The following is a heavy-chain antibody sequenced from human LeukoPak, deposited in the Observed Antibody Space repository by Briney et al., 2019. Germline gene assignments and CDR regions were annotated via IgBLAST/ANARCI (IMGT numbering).Heavy chain of an antibody. CDR2: INHSGST. CDR1: GGSFSGYY. D-gene: IGHD6-13*01. J-gene: IGHJ4*02. Sequence: PSETLSLTCAVYGGSFSGYYWSWIRQPPGKGLEWIGEINHSGSTNYNPSLKSRVTIPVDTSKNQFSLKLSSVTAADTAVYYCARCLKRVSEFYFDYWGQGTLVTVSS. V-gene: IGHV4-34*01. CDR3: ARCLKRVSEFYFDY.